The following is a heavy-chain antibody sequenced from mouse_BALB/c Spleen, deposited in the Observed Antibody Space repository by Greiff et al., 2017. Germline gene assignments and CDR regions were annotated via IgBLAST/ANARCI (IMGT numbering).Heavy chain of an antibody. J-gene: IGHJ3*01. D-gene: IGHD2-14*01. CDR3: TRGRYDVPFAY. CDR1: GYTFTDYE. V-gene: IGHV1-15*01. Sequence: VKLMESGAELVRPGASVTLSCKASGYTFTDYEMHWVKQTPVHGLEWIGAIDPETGGTAYNQKFKGKATLTADKSSSTAYMELRSLTSEDSAVYYCTRGRYDVPFAYWGQGTLVTVSA. CDR2: IDPETGGT.